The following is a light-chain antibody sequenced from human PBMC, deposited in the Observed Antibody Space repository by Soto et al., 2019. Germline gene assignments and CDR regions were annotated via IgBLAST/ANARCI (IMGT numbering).Light chain of an antibody. V-gene: IGLV2-14*02. CDR1: SSDVVNDLL. CDR3: SSYTTFRTPHVA. J-gene: IGLJ2*01. Sequence: QSVLTQPASVSGSPGQSITISCTGTSSDVVNDLLVSWYQQQPGKAPKLMIYEVTNRPSGVSDRFSGSKSANTASLTISGLQAEDEAHYYCSSYTTFRTPHVAFGGGTKLTVL. CDR2: EVT.